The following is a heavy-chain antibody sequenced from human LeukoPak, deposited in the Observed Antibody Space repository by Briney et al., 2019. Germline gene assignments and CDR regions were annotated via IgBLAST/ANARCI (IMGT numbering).Heavy chain of an antibody. CDR2: ISSSGSTI. J-gene: IGHJ4*02. CDR3: ARDGDIVVVVAAIFDY. CDR1: GFTFSSYE. Sequence: GGSLRLSCAASGFTFSSYEMHWVRQAPGKGLEWVSYISSSGSTIYYADSVKGRFTISRDNSKNTLYLQMNSLRAEDTAVYYCARDGDIVVVVAAIFDYWGQGTLVTVSS. V-gene: IGHV3-48*03. D-gene: IGHD2-15*01.